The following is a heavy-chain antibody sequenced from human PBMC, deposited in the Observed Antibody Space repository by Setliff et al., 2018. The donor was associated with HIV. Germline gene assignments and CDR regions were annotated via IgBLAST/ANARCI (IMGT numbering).Heavy chain of an antibody. Sequence: ASVKVSCKASGYTFTGYYMHWVRQAPGQGLEWMGRINPNSGGTNYAQKFQGRVTMTRDTSISTAYMELSRLRSDDTAVYYCARDRGYYDSSGTPVDYWGQGTLVTVSS. J-gene: IGHJ4*02. CDR2: INPNSGGT. V-gene: IGHV1-2*06. CDR3: ARDRGYYDSSGTPVDY. D-gene: IGHD3-22*01. CDR1: GYTFTGYY.